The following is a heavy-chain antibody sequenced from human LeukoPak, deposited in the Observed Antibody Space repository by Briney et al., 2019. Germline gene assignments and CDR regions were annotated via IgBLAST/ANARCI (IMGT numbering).Heavy chain of an antibody. D-gene: IGHD3-3*01. Sequence: GASVKVSCKASGYTFTSYYMHWVRQAPGQGLEWMGIINPSGGSTSYAQKFQGRVTMTRDMSTSTVYMELSSLRSEDTAVYYCARGGAIFGVVIDNWFDPWGQGTLVTVSS. V-gene: IGHV1-46*01. CDR2: INPSGGST. CDR3: ARGGAIFGVVIDNWFDP. J-gene: IGHJ5*02. CDR1: GYTFTSYY.